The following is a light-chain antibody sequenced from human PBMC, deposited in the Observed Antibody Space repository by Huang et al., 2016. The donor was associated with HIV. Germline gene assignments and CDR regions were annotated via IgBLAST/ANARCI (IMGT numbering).Light chain of an antibody. Sequence: DIVMTQSPDSLAVSLGERATINCKSSQSVLYSSNNKNYLVWYQQKPGQPPTLLIYCASTRESGVPDRFSGSGSGTDFTLTISSLQAEDVAVYYCQQYYSAPLTFGGGTKVEIK. J-gene: IGKJ4*01. CDR1: QSVLYSSNNKNY. CDR2: CAS. V-gene: IGKV4-1*01. CDR3: QQYYSAPLT.